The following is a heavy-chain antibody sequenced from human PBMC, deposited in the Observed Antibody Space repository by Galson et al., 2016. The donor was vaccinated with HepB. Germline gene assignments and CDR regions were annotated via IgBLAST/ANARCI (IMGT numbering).Heavy chain of an antibody. CDR3: VTQYGVDV. Sequence: SLRLSCAASGFTFSSYAMHWVRQAPGKGLEDVSAISSDAVTTYYADSVKGRFTISRENSKNTLYLQMSGLRADDTAVYYCVTQYGVDVWGQGTTVTVS. CDR1: GFTFSSYA. J-gene: IGHJ6*02. V-gene: IGHV3-64D*09. CDR2: ISSDAVTT.